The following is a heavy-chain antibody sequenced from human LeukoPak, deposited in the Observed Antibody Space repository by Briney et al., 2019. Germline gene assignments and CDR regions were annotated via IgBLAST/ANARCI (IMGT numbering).Heavy chain of an antibody. Sequence: GGSLRLSCAASGFTFSDYGMYWVRQAPGKGLEWVALIWYDGGKKYYTDSVRGRFTISRDNAKNSLYLQMSSLRAEDTAVYYCARGGRPDYWGQGTLVTVSS. D-gene: IGHD3-10*01. CDR2: IWYDGGKK. CDR1: GFTFSDYG. V-gene: IGHV3-33*01. CDR3: ARGGRPDY. J-gene: IGHJ4*02.